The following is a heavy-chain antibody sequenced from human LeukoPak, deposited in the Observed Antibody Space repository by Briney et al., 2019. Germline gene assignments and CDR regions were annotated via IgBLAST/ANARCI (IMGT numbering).Heavy chain of an antibody. V-gene: IGHV4-59*08. CDR2: IYHSGST. CDR1: GGSISSYY. CDR3: ARQLYSGTYFDY. Sequence: SETLSLTCTVSGGSISSYYWSWIRQPPGKGLEWIGYIYHSGSTKYNPSLKSRVTISVDTSKNQFSLKLNSVTAADTAVYYCARQLYSGTYFDYWGQGTLVTVSS. J-gene: IGHJ4*02. D-gene: IGHD1-26*01.